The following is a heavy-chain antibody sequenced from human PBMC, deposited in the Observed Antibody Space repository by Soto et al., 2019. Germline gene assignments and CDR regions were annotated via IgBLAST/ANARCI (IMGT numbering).Heavy chain of an antibody. CDR1: GYTFSIYS. Sequence: GASVKVSCKASGYTFSIYSIHWVRQAPGQSLEWMGWINAGNGNTKYSQKFQGRVTFTRDTSANTDYMELSSLRSEEAAVYYCARPYYYDTTGYYSSQYYFYFGMDVWGQGTTVTVSS. CDR3: ARPYYYDTTGYYSSQYYFYFGMDV. V-gene: IGHV1-3*01. J-gene: IGHJ6*01. D-gene: IGHD3-22*01. CDR2: INAGNGNT.